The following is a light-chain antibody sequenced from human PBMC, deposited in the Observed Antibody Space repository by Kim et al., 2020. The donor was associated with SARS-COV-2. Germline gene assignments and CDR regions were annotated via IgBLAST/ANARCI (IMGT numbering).Light chain of an antibody. V-gene: IGKV3-11*01. CDR1: QSISSY. J-gene: IGKJ4*01. CDR2: GAS. CDR3: QQRTNWPLVT. Sequence: SPGERATLSCRANQSISSYLAWFQQRPGQAPRLLIHGASNRATGIPARFSGSGSGADFTLTISSLELEDFAVYYCQQRTNWPLVTFGGGTKVDIK.